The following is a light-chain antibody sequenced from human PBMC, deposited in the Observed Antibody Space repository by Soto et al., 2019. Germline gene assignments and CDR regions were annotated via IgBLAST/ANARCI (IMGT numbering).Light chain of an antibody. V-gene: IGKV1-5*01. CDR1: QSISGW. Sequence: DIQMTQSPSTLSASIGDRVTITCRASQSISGWLAWYQQKPGKAPKLLISDVSSLESGVPSRFSGSGSGTEIPLTSSSLQPDGFAVYYCQQYHGYWTFGPGTKVEVK. CDR3: QQYHGYWT. CDR2: DVS. J-gene: IGKJ1*01.